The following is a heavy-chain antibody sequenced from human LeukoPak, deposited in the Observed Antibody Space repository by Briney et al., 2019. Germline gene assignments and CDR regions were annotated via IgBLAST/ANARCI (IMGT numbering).Heavy chain of an antibody. CDR1: GFTFSTYA. CDR2: ISGSGGST. Sequence: GGSLRLSCAASGFTFSTYAMSWVRQAPGKGLEWASAISGSGGSTYYADSEKGRFTISRDNSKNTLYLQMNGLRAEDTAVYYCAKESGSSTWYATDYWGQGTLVTVSS. V-gene: IGHV3-23*01. D-gene: IGHD6-13*01. CDR3: AKESGSSTWYATDY. J-gene: IGHJ4*02.